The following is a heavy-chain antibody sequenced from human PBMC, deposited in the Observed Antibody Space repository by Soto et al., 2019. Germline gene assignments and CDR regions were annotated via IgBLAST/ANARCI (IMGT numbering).Heavy chain of an antibody. CDR2: IYYSGST. Sequence: QVQLQESGPGLVKPSQTLSLTCAVSGGSISSSGNYYWSWIRQPPGKGLEWIGFIYYSGSTYYNPSLRSRLTISVDTSKNQFSLDLTSMTAADTEMYYCARGGWHGGDWYVDYWGQGTLVTVSS. V-gene: IGHV4-30-4*01. J-gene: IGHJ4*02. D-gene: IGHD2-21*02. CDR1: GGSISSSGNYY. CDR3: ARGGWHGGDWYVDY.